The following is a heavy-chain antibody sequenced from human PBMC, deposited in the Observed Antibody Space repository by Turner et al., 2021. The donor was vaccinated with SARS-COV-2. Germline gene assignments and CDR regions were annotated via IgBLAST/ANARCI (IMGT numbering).Heavy chain of an antibody. D-gene: IGHD6-13*01. V-gene: IGHV3-7*01. J-gene: IGHJ5*02. CDR2: IKQDGSEK. CDR1: GFTFSSYW. CDR3: ARVRSSSWRFDP. Sequence: EVQLVESGGGLVQPGGSLRLSCAASGFTFSSYWMSWVRQAPGKGLEWVDNIKQDGSEKYYVDSVKGRFTSSRDNAKNSLYLQMNSLRAEDTDVYYWARVRSSSWRFDPWGQGTLVTVSS.